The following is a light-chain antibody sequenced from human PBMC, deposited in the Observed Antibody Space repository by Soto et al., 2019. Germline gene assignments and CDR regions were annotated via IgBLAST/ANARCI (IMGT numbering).Light chain of an antibody. Sequence: DCQMTQSPSTLSASLGDRVTITCRASHTISTYLNWYQQKPGKAPKLLIYDASSLESGVPSRFSGSGSGTEFTLTISSLQPDDFATYYCQQYNSYSTFGQGTKVDIK. CDR2: DAS. CDR3: QQYNSYST. V-gene: IGKV1-5*01. CDR1: HTISTY. J-gene: IGKJ1*01.